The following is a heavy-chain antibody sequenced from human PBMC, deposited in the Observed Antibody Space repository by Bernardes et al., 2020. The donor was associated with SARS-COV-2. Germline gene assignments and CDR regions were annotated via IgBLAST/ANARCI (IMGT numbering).Heavy chain of an antibody. CDR1: GGSISSYY. J-gene: IGHJ4*02. CDR3: ARDRGGYFDY. D-gene: IGHD3-16*01. CDR2: IYYSGST. Sequence: SETLSLTCTVSGGSISSYYWSWIRQPPGKGLEWIGYIYYSGSTNYNPSLKSRVTISVDTSKNQFSLKLSSVTAADTAVYYCARDRGGYFDYWGQGTLVTVSS. V-gene: IGHV4-59*01.